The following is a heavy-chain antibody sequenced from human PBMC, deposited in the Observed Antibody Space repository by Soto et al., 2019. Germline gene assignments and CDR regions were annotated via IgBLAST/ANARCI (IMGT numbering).Heavy chain of an antibody. CDR2: ISSTGATT. D-gene: IGHD4-17*01. J-gene: IGHJ4*02. Sequence: EVQLLESGGGLVQPGGSLRLSCATSGFTFSNYAMTWVRQAPGKGPEWVSVISSTGATTYYADSVKGRFTISRDNSKNTLYLQMNSLRVEDTAVYYCAKDVKTSVVRAYDYWGQGTLVTVSS. CDR1: GFTFSNYA. CDR3: AKDVKTSVVRAYDY. V-gene: IGHV3-23*01.